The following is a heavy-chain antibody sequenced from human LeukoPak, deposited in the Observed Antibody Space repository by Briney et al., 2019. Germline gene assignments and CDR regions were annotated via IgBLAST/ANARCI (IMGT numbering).Heavy chain of an antibody. CDR1: GVTFSDYY. J-gene: IGHJ6*04. Sequence: GGSLRLSCAASGVTFSDYYMSWIRQAPGKGLEWVSYISSSSSYTNYADSVKGRFTISRDNAKNSLYLQMNSLRAEDTAVYYCARESYSSTGLDVWGKGTTVTVSS. CDR2: ISSSSSYT. V-gene: IGHV3-11*06. CDR3: ARESYSSTGLDV. D-gene: IGHD6-19*01.